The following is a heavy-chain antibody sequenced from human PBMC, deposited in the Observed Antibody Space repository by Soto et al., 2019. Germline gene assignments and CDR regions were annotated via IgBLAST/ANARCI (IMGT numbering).Heavy chain of an antibody. CDR2: IIPIFGTA. V-gene: IGHV1-69*01. CDR1: GGTFSSYA. J-gene: IGHJ6*02. CDR3: ARGQPKITMVRGVYYYYGMDV. D-gene: IGHD3-10*01. Sequence: QVQLVQSGAEVKKPGSSVKVSCKASGGTFSSYAISWVRQAPGQGLEWMGGIIPIFGTANYAQKFQGRVTITADESTSTAYMELSSLRSEDTAVYYCARGQPKITMVRGVYYYYGMDVWGQGTTVTVSS.